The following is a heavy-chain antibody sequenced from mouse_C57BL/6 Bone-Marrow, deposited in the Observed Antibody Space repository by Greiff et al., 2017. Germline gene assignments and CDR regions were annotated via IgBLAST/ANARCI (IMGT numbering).Heavy chain of an antibody. J-gene: IGHJ1*03. D-gene: IGHD1-1*01. V-gene: IGHV1-85*01. CDR1: GYTFTSYD. CDR2: IYPRDGST. Sequence: QVQLQQSGPELVKPGASVKLSCKASGYTFTSYDINWVKQRPGQGLAWIGWIYPRDGSTKYNEKFKGKATLTVDTSSSTAYMELHSLTSKDSAVYFFARDYGSSYWYFDVWGTGTTVTVSS. CDR3: ARDYGSSYWYFDV.